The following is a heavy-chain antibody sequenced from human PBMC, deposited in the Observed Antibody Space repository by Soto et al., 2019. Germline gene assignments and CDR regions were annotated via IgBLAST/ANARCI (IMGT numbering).Heavy chain of an antibody. CDR2: ISGSGGST. J-gene: IGHJ3*02. D-gene: IGHD2-15*01. V-gene: IGHV3-23*01. CDR1: GFTFSSYA. Sequence: GGSLRLSCAASGFTFSSYAMSWVRQAPGKGLEWVSAISGSGGSTYYADSVKGRFTISRDNSKNTLYLQMNSLRAEDTAVYYCAKSRDIVVVVAANDAFDIWGQGTMVTVSS. CDR3: AKSRDIVVVVAANDAFDI.